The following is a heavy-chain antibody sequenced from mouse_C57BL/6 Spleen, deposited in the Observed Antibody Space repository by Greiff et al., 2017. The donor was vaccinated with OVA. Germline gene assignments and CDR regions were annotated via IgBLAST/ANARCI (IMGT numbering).Heavy chain of an antibody. J-gene: IGHJ4*01. D-gene: IGHD3-2*02. CDR2: IRNKANGYTT. V-gene: IGHV7-3*01. Sequence: EVMLVESGGGLVQPGGSLSLSCAASGFTFTDYYMSWVRQPPGKALEWLGFIRNKANGYTTEYSATVKGRFTISRDNSQSILYLQMTALRAADSSTSSFASSRGYSSVYDSAMAYWGQGTSVTVSS. CDR3: ASSRGYSSVYDSAMAY. CDR1: GFTFTDYY.